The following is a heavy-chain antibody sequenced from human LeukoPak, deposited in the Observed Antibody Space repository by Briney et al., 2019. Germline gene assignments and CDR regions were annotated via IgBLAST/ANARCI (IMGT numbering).Heavy chain of an antibody. CDR3: AKAAGRVITREFDS. CDR1: GFTFSSYA. J-gene: IGHJ4*02. V-gene: IGHV3-23*01. Sequence: GGSLRLSCAASGFTFSSYAMSWVRQAPGKGLEWVSGISGSGGSTYYADSVKGRFTISRDNSKNTLYPQMNSLRAEDTAVYYCAKAAGRVITREFDSWGQGTLVTVSS. CDR2: ISGSGGST. D-gene: IGHD3-22*01.